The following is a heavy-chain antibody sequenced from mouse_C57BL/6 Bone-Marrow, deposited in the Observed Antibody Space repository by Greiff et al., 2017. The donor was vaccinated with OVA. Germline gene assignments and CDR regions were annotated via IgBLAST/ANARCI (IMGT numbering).Heavy chain of an antibody. J-gene: IGHJ1*03. CDR2: IRNKANGYTT. V-gene: IGHV7-3*01. CDR3: ARYPSNSNYENWYFDV. CDR1: GFTFTDYY. Sequence: DVHLVESGGGLVQPGGSLSLSCAASGFTFTDYYMSWVRQPPGKALEWLGFIRNKANGYTTEYSASVKGRFTISRDNSQSILYLQIDALRAEDSATYYCARYPSNSNYENWYFDVWGTGTTVTVSS. D-gene: IGHD2-5*01.